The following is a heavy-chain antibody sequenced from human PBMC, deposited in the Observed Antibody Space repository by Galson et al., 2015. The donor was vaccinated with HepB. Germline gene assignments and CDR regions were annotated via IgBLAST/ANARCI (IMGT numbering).Heavy chain of an antibody. V-gene: IGHV4-4*07. J-gene: IGHJ3*02. Sequence: ETLSLTCTVSGGSIGTYYWSWIRQPAGKGLEWIGRIYSSGGTGYNPSLNSRVTMSVDTSKNQFSLRLSSVTAADTAVYYCARDVDRRYCSSSSCSTDTFDIWGQGTMVTVSS. CDR2: IYSSGGT. D-gene: IGHD2-2*02. CDR3: ARDVDRRYCSSSSCSTDTFDI. CDR1: GGSIGTYY.